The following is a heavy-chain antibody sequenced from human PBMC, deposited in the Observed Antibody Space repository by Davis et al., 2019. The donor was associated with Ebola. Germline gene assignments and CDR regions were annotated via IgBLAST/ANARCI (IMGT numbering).Heavy chain of an antibody. CDR1: GYTFTRFA. D-gene: IGHD4-17*01. Sequence: AASVKVSCKASGYTFTRFAIHWVRQAPGQRLEWMGWINAGNGNTIYSQNFQGRVTITRDTSASTVYMELSSLRSEDTAVYYCAGKSVTTRLDYYGMDVWGQGTTVTVSS. CDR3: AGKSVTTRLDYYGMDV. V-gene: IGHV1-3*01. J-gene: IGHJ6*02. CDR2: INAGNGNT.